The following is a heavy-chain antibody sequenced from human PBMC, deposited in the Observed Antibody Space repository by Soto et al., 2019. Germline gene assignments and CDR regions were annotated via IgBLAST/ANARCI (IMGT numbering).Heavy chain of an antibody. CDR3: VRDGTKTLRDWFDP. J-gene: IGHJ5*02. V-gene: IGHV4-4*07. CDR2: IYATGTT. Sequence: SETLSLTFTVSGSSISGFYWSWIRKSAGKGLEWIGRIYATGTTDYNPSLKSRVMMSVDTSKKQFSLKLRSVTAADTAVYYCVRDGTKTLRDWFDPWGQGISVTVSS. CDR1: GSSISGFY. D-gene: IGHD1-1*01.